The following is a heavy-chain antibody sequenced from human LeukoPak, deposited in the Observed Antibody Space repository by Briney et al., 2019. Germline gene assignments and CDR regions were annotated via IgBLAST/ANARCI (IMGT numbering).Heavy chain of an antibody. V-gene: IGHV4-39*07. J-gene: IGHJ4*02. CDR2: IYYSGST. Sequence: PSETLSLTCTVSGGSISSSSYYWGWIRQPPGKGLEWIGSIYYSGSTYYNPSLKSRVTISVDTSKNQFSLKLGSVTAADTAVYYCARVMEGYYDSSGYVDYWGQGTLVTVSS. CDR1: GGSISSSSYY. CDR3: ARVMEGYYDSSGYVDY. D-gene: IGHD3-22*01.